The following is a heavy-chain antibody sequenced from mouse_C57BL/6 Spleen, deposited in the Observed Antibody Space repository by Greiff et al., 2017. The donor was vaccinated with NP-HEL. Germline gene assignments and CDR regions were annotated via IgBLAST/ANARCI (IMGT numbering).Heavy chain of an antibody. CDR3: TREESYPYAMDY. V-gene: IGHV5-9-1*02. D-gene: IGHD2-10*01. CDR2: ISSGGDYI. CDR1: GFTFSSYA. J-gene: IGHJ4*01. Sequence: EVQVVESGEGLVKPGGSLKLSCAASGFTFSSYAMSWVRQTPEKRLEWVAYISSGGDYIYYADTVKGRFTISRDNARNTLYLQMSSLKSEDTAMYYCTREESYPYAMDYWGQGTSVTVSS.